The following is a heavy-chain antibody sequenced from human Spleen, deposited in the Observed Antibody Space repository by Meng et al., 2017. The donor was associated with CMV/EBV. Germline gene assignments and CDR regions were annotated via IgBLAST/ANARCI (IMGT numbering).Heavy chain of an antibody. Sequence: SCAASGFTFSSYAMSWVRQAPGKGLEWVSAISGSGGSTYYADSVKGRFTISRDNSKNTLYLQMNSLRAEDTAVYYCARSVDFWSGYLLWGQGTLVTVSS. V-gene: IGHV3-23*01. CDR2: ISGSGGST. J-gene: IGHJ4*02. D-gene: IGHD3-3*01. CDR3: ARSVDFWSGYLL. CDR1: GFTFSSYA.